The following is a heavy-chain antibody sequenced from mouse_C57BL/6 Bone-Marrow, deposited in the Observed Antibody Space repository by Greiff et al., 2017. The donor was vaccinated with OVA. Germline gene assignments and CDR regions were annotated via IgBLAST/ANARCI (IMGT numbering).Heavy chain of an antibody. CDR2: IDPEDGDT. CDR1: GFNIKDYY. D-gene: IGHD1-1*01. V-gene: IGHV14-1*01. Sequence: VHVKQSGAELVRPGASVKLSCTASGFNIKDYYMHWVKQRPEQGLEWIGRIDPEDGDTEYAPKFQGKATMTADTSSNTAYMQLSSLTSEDTAVYYCTTGGYYGSSLDYWGQGTTLTVSS. J-gene: IGHJ2*01. CDR3: TTGGYYGSSLDY.